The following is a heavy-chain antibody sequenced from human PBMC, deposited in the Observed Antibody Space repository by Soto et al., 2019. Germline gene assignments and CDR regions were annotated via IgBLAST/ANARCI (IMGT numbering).Heavy chain of an antibody. V-gene: IGHV1-69*01. CDR1: GGTFSSYA. J-gene: IGHJ6*02. Sequence: QVQLVQSGAEVKKPGSSVKVSCKASGGTFSSYAISWVRQAPGQGLEWMGGIIPIFGTANYAQKFQGRVTITADESTSTAYRELSSLRSEDTAVYYCARSTSPPRYCSSTSCYTSYYYYGMDVWGQGTTVTVSS. D-gene: IGHD2-2*02. CDR3: ARSTSPPRYCSSTSCYTSYYYYGMDV. CDR2: IIPIFGTA.